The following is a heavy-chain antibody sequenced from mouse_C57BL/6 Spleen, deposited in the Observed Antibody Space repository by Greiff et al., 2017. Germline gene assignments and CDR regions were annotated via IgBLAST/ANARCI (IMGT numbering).Heavy chain of an antibody. J-gene: IGHJ1*03. CDR2: ISDGGSYT. D-gene: IGHD1-1*01. CDR1: GFTFSSYA. CDR3: ASDGSSYRYFDV. Sequence: EVMLVESGGGLVKPGGSLKLSCAASGFTFSSYALSWVRQTPEKRLEWVATISDGGSYTYYPDNVKGRFTISRDKTKNNLYLQMSHLKSEDTAMCYCASDGSSYRYFDVWGTGTTVTVSS. V-gene: IGHV5-4*03.